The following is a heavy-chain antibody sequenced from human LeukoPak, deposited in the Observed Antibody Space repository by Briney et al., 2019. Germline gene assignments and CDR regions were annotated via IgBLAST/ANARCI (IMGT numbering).Heavy chain of an antibody. Sequence: GGSLRLSCAASGFTFSDYYMSWIRQAPGKGLEWVSYISSSGSTIYYADSVKGRFTISRDNAKNSLYLQMNSLRAEDTAVYYCARVFRIGKDAFDIWGQGTMVTVSS. CDR1: GFTFSDYY. CDR3: ARVFRIGKDAFDI. J-gene: IGHJ3*02. CDR2: ISSSGSTI. V-gene: IGHV3-11*04. D-gene: IGHD2-15*01.